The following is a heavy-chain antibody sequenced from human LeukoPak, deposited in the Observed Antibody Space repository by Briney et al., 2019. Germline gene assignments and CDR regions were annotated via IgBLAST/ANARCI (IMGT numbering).Heavy chain of an antibody. V-gene: IGHV4-34*01. CDR3: ARVAVRGRYYYYGMDV. Sequence: PSETLSLTCAVYGVSFSGYYWSWIRQPPGKGLEWIGEINHSGSTNYNPSLKSRVTISVDTSKNQFSLKLSSVTAADTAVYYCARVAVRGRYYYYGMDVWGQGTTVTVSS. CDR2: INHSGST. CDR1: GVSFSGYY. J-gene: IGHJ6*02. D-gene: IGHD6-6*01.